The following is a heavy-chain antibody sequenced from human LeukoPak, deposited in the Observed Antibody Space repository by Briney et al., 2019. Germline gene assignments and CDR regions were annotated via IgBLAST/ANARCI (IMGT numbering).Heavy chain of an antibody. V-gene: IGHV3-66*04. Sequence: PGGSLRLSCAASGFTISSNYMNWVRQTPGKGLEWVSLIYSDGRAYYADSVQGRFTISRDTSKNTLYLQMNSLRAEDTAVYYCASQVGMTTTFVNWGQGTLVTVSS. CDR1: GFTISSNY. D-gene: IGHD1-1*01. J-gene: IGHJ4*02. CDR3: ASQVGMTTTFVN. CDR2: IYSDGRA.